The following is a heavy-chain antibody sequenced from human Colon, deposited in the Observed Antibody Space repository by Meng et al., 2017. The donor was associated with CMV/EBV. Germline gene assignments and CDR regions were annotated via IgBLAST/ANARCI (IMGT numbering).Heavy chain of an antibody. CDR2: IYSGGDTT. Sequence: GESLKISCVASGLTFSSYGMNWVRQAPGKGLEWVSTIYSGGDTTYYADSVQGRFIISRDNSKNTLYLQMNSLRAEDTAIYYCAASSGPGGYFYGMTVWGQGTTVTVSS. CDR3: AASSGPGGYFYGMTV. D-gene: IGHD3-22*01. V-gene: IGHV3-23*03. J-gene: IGHJ6*02. CDR1: GLTFSSYG.